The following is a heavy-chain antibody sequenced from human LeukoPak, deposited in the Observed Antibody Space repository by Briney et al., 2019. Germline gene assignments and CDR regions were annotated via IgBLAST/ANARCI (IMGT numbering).Heavy chain of an antibody. CDR2: IYENGGTT. V-gene: IGHV3-23*01. CDR3: TKEASQSYGRT. J-gene: IGHJ4*02. D-gene: IGHD4-23*01. CDR1: GFTFRSHA. Sequence: GGSLRLSCVGSGFTFRSHAMSWVRQAPEKGLEFVSGIYENGGTTYYADSVKGRFSISRDNSKNTLYLQMDSLRAEDTAVYYCTKEASQSYGRTWGQGTLVTVSS.